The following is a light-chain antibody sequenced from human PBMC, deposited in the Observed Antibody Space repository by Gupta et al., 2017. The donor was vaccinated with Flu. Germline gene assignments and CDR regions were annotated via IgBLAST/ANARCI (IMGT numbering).Light chain of an antibody. Sequence: EIVLTQSPATLSLSPGERATISCRASQSVSSYLAWYQQKPAQAPRLLISAASNRATGIPARFSGCGSGKHLSLTISSREQEEFAGYYSQQPSNCPLSTFGQGTKVEIK. V-gene: IGKV3-11*01. CDR2: AAS. J-gene: IGKJ2*01. CDR1: QSVSSY. CDR3: QQPSNCPLST.